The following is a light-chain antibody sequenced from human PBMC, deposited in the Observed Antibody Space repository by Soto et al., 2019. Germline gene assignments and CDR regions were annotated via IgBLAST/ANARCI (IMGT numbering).Light chain of an antibody. CDR2: DAS. J-gene: IGKJ4*01. Sequence: AIQLTQSPSSLSASVGDRVTITCRASEHIGNDLAWYHQKPGKAPNLLIYDASRLQNGVPSRFSGSRSGTDFTLTISSLQPEDFATYYCQQDYSYPLTFGGGTKVEVK. CDR1: EHIGND. CDR3: QQDYSYPLT. V-gene: IGKV1-6*01.